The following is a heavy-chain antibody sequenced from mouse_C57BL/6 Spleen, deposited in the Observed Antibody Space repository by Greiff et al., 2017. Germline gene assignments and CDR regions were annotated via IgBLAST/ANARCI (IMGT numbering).Heavy chain of an antibody. CDR1: GYTFTDYY. V-gene: IGHV1-26*01. D-gene: IGHD2-10*02. J-gene: IGHJ2*01. Sequence: EVQLQQSGPELVKPGASVKISCKASGYTFTDYYMNWVKQSHGKSLEWIGDINPYNGGTSYNQKFKGKATLTVDKSSSPAYMEIRSLTSEDSAVYYGARGGGYGARYFDYWGQGTTVTVSS. CDR2: INPYNGGT. CDR3: ARGGGYGARYFDY.